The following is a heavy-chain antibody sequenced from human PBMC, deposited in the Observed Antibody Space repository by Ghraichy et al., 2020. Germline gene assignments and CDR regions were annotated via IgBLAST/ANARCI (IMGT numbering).Heavy chain of an antibody. CDR2: IHSNGST. CDR1: GGSMTSYY. V-gene: IGHV4-59*01. Sequence: TLSLTCIVSGGSMTSYYWSWIRQPPGKRLEWIGYIHSNGSTNYNPSFKSRVTISEDTSKNQFTLKLSSLTAEDTAVYYCARERGTLFGNYYYGMDVWGQGTTVTVSS. J-gene: IGHJ6*02. D-gene: IGHD3-9*01. CDR3: ARERGTLFGNYYYGMDV.